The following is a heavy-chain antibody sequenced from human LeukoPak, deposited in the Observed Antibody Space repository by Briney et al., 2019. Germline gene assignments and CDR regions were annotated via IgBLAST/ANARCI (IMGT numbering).Heavy chain of an antibody. V-gene: IGHV3-7*05. CDR2: INEDASEK. J-gene: IGHJ4*02. Sequence: GGSLRLSCAASGFTFSSYWMHWVRQAPGKGLEWVANINEDASEKFYVDSVKGRFTVSRDNAKNSLYLQMNSLRAEDAAVYLCARDRISVPGVLDYWGQGTLVTVSS. D-gene: IGHD6-19*01. CDR1: GFTFSSYW. CDR3: ARDRISVPGVLDY.